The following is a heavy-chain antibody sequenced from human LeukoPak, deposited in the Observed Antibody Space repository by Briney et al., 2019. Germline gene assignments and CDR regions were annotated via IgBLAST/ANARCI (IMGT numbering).Heavy chain of an antibody. D-gene: IGHD6-19*01. CDR1: GGSISSYY. CDR3: ARHSSGWYWWFDP. CDR2: IYYSGST. J-gene: IGHJ5*02. Sequence: SETLSLTCTVSGGSISSYYWSWIRQPPGKGLEWIGYIYYSGSTNYNPSLESRVTISVDTSKNQFSLKLSSVTAADTAVYYCARHSSGWYWWFDPWGQGTLVTVSS. V-gene: IGHV4-59*08.